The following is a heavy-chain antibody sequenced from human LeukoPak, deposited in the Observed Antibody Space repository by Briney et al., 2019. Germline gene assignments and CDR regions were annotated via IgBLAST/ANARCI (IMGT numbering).Heavy chain of an antibody. V-gene: IGHV3-33*01. Sequence: GGSLRLSCAASGFIFSNYGIHWVRQAPGKGLEWVTFIWYDGSNKYYADSVKGRFTISRDNSKNTLYLQMNSLRAEDTAVYYCARGYSGSYSGFDYWGQGTLVTVSS. J-gene: IGHJ4*02. CDR2: IWYDGSNK. D-gene: IGHD1-26*01. CDR3: ARGYSGSYSGFDY. CDR1: GFIFSNYG.